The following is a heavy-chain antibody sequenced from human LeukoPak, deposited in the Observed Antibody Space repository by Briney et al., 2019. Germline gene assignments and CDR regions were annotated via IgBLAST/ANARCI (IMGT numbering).Heavy chain of an antibody. V-gene: IGHV3-48*02. CDR1: GFTLRSYS. Sequence: GGSLRLSCATSGFTLRSYSSNWVRQAPGKGLEWISYISSGSTTIYYADSVKGRFTISRDNAKNSLYLQMNSLRDEDTAVYYCARDVEQWLVRVYYFDYWGQGTLVTVSS. J-gene: IGHJ4*02. D-gene: IGHD6-19*01. CDR2: ISSGSTTI. CDR3: ARDVEQWLVRVYYFDY.